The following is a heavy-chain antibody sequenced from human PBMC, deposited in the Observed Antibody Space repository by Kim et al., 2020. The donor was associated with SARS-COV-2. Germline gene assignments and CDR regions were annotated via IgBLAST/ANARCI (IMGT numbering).Heavy chain of an antibody. J-gene: IGHJ4*02. D-gene: IGHD3-3*01. Sequence: GGSLRLSCAASGFTFSSYAMHWVRQAPGKGLEWVAVISYDGSNKYYADSVKGRFTISRDNSKNTLYLQMNSLRAEDTAVYYCARDESITIFGTYFDYWGQGTLVTVSS. CDR3: ARDESITIFGTYFDY. V-gene: IGHV3-30-3*01. CDR1: GFTFSSYA. CDR2: ISYDGSNK.